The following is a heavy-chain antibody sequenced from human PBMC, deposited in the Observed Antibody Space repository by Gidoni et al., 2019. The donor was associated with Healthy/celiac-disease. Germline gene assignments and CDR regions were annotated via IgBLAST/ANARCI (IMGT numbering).Heavy chain of an antibody. Sequence: EVQLLESGGGLVQPGGSLRLPCAASGFTFSSYAMSWVRPAPGKGLEWVSAISGSGGSTYYADSVKGRFTISRDNSKNTLYLQMNSLRAEDTAVYYCAKDGEYGDLTGGYYYGMDVWGQGTTVTVSS. CDR3: AKDGEYGDLTGGYYYGMDV. CDR1: GFTFSSYA. CDR2: ISGSGGST. V-gene: IGHV3-23*01. D-gene: IGHD4-17*01. J-gene: IGHJ6*02.